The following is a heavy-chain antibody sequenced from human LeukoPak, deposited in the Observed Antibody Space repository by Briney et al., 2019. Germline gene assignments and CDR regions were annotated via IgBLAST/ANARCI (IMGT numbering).Heavy chain of an antibody. Sequence: GGSLRLSCAASGFTFNNYGMHWVRQAPGKGLEWVAVISYDGSNKYYADSVKGRFTISRDNSKNSLYLQMNSLRAEDTALYYCAKDTGHGCSGGSCYSEFDYWGQGTLVTVSS. J-gene: IGHJ4*02. CDR1: GFTFNNYG. D-gene: IGHD2-15*01. V-gene: IGHV3-30*18. CDR3: AKDTGHGCSGGSCYSEFDY. CDR2: ISYDGSNK.